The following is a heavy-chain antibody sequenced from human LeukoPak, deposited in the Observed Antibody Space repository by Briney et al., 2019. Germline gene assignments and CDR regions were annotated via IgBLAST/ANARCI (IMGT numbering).Heavy chain of an antibody. D-gene: IGHD3-22*01. CDR1: GNSVSNNRAA. J-gene: IGHJ4*02. Sequence: SQTLSLTCAISGNSVSNNRAAWNSIRQSPSRGLEWLGRTYYRSKWYNDYAVSVKSRITINPDTSKNQFSLQLNSVTPEDTAVYYCARLPGYYDSSGYLTYFDYWGQGTLVTVSS. V-gene: IGHV6-1*01. CDR2: TYYRSKWYN. CDR3: ARLPGYYDSSGYLTYFDY.